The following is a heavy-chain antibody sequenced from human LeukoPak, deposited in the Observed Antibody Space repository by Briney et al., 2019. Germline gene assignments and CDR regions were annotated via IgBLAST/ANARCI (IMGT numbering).Heavy chain of an antibody. Sequence: ASVKVSCKASGYTFTSYAMHWVRQAPGQGLEWMGWINPNSGGTNYAQKFQGWVTMTRDTSISTAYMELSRLRSDDTAVYYCARSRTYDFWSGYYDAHFDYWGQGTLVTVSS. CDR3: ARSRTYDFWSGYYDAHFDY. J-gene: IGHJ4*02. CDR1: GYTFTSYA. V-gene: IGHV1-2*04. CDR2: INPNSGGT. D-gene: IGHD3-3*01.